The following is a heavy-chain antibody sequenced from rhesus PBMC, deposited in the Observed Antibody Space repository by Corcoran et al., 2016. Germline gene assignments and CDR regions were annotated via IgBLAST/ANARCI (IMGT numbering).Heavy chain of an antibody. V-gene: IGHV4S7*01. Sequence: QLQLQESGPGLVKPSETLSLTCAVSGGSISSGYGWSWIRQPPGKGLEWIWNIFGSIGSTYYNPSRKSRVNISTDTSKNQFSLKLSSVTAADTAVYYCARVGVLGIGGLDSWGQGVVVTVSS. D-gene: IGHD5-42*01. CDR3: ARVGVLGIGGLDS. CDR2: IFGSIGST. J-gene: IGHJ6*01. CDR1: GGSISSGYG.